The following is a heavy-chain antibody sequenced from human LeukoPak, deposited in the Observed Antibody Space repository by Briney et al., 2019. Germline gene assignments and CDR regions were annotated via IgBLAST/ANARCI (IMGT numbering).Heavy chain of an antibody. V-gene: IGHV3-21*01. J-gene: IGHJ4*02. CDR1: GFIFSNSA. CDR3: ARDPTYYLRYGYFDF. CDR2: INTGSSHI. D-gene: IGHD1-26*01. Sequence: PWGSLRLSCAASGFIFSNSAMNWVRQAPGKGLEWVSSINTGSSHIYYADSVKGRFTISRDNAKNSVYLQMNSLRAEDTAVYYCARDPTYYLRYGYFDFWGQGILVTVSS.